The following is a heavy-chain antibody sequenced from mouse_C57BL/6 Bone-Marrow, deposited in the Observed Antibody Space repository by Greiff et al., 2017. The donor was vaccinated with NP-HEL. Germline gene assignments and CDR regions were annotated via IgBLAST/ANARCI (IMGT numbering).Heavy chain of an antibody. CDR2: ISDGGSYT. J-gene: IGHJ3*01. D-gene: IGHD1-1*01. CDR3: ARDWALNYYGSSWFAY. Sequence: EVQVVESGGGLVKPGGSLKLSCAASGFTFSSYAMSWVRQTPEKRLEWVATISDGGSYTYYPDNVKGRFTISRDNAKNNLYLQMSHLKSEDTAMYYCARDWALNYYGSSWFAYWGQGTLVTVSA. V-gene: IGHV5-4*01. CDR1: GFTFSSYA.